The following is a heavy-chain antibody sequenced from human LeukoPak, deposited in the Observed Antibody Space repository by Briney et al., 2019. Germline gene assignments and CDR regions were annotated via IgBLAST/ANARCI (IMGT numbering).Heavy chain of an antibody. CDR1: GYTFTSYD. CDR2: MNPNSGNT. Sequence: VASVKVSCKASGYTFTSYDIHWVRQATGQGLEWMGWMNPNSGNTGYAHKFQGRVTMTRNTSISTAYMELSSLRSEDTAVYYCARGSSGYSWYGTNDYWDQGTLVTVSS. CDR3: ARGSSGYSWYGTNDY. D-gene: IGHD5-18*01. V-gene: IGHV1-8*01. J-gene: IGHJ4*02.